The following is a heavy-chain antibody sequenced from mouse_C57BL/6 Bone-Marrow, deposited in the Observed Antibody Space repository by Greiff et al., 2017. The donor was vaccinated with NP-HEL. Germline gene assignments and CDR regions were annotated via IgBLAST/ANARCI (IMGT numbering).Heavy chain of an antibody. CDR1: GYTFTSYW. J-gene: IGHJ2*01. Sequence: QVQLQQPGAELVKPGASVKLSCKASGYTFTSYWMHWVKQRPGQGLEWIGMIHPNSGSTNYNEKFKSKATLTVEKSSSTAYMQLSSLTSEDSAVYYCATRLRYYFDYWGQGTTLTVSS. V-gene: IGHV1-64*01. CDR3: ATRLRYYFDY. CDR2: IHPNSGST. D-gene: IGHD1-1*01.